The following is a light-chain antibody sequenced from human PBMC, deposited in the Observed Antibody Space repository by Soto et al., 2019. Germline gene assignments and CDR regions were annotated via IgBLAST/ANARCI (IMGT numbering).Light chain of an antibody. J-gene: IGKJ5*01. CDR1: QSISSW. Sequence: DIKLTQSPYTLSASIGDGVAIIALASQSISSWLAWYQQKPGKAPKLLIYDASSLESGVPSRFSGSGSGTEFTLTITSLQPDESATYYCQQCNRYPITFGQGTRLEIK. V-gene: IGKV1-5*02. CDR2: DAS. CDR3: QQCNRYPIT.